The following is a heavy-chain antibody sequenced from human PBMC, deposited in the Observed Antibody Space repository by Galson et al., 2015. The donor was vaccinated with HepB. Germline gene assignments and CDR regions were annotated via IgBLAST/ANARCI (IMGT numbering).Heavy chain of an antibody. CDR2: ISAHDDAT. V-gene: IGHV1-18*01. CDR1: GNTFINFV. Sequence: SVKVSCKASGNTFINFVINWVRQAPGQGPEWLGWISAHDDATNYASKFQDRVTMTTDTSTNTAYLEVRSLRSDDTAVYFCAGGLESRNSEVVCWGQGTLVIVSS. D-gene: IGHD2-2*01. J-gene: IGHJ4*02. CDR3: AGGLESRNSEVVC.